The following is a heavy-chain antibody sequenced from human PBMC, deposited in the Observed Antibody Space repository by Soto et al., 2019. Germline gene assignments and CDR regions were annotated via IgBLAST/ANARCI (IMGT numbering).Heavy chain of an antibody. J-gene: IGHJ4*02. CDR2: INSDGSTI. D-gene: IGHD6-13*01. V-gene: IGHV3-74*01. CDR1: GFTFSSLW. CDR3: ASGSIDYSSSWDDY. Sequence: EVQLLESGGGLVQSGGSVRLSCAASGFTFSSLWMHWVRQAPGKGLVWVSRINSDGSTIDYADSVKGRFTISRDNAKNMVYVQMNSLRAEDTAVYYCASGSIDYSSSWDDYWGQGTLVTVSS.